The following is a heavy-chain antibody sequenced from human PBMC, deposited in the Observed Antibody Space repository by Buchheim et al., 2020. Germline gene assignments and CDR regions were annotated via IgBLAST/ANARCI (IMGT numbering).Heavy chain of an antibody. J-gene: IGHJ5*02. CDR2: ITTGSGSI. V-gene: IGHV3-48*04. CDR3: ARDSSYYDFWSGYPTTYNWFDP. CDR1: GFTFSYYD. Sequence: EVQLVESGGGLVQPGGSLRLSCAASGFTFSYYDMMWVRQAPGKGLEWLSSITTGSGSIYYVDSVNGRFTISRDNANNSLYLQMNSLRAEDTAVYYCARDSSYYDFWSGYPTTYNWFDPWGQGTL. D-gene: IGHD3-3*01.